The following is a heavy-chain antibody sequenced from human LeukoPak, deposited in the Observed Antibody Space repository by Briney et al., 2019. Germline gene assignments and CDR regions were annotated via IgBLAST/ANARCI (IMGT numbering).Heavy chain of an antibody. J-gene: IGHJ4*02. CDR2: ISSSSSTI. V-gene: IGHV3-48*02. CDR1: GFTVSSNY. D-gene: IGHD4-17*01. Sequence: PGGSLRLSCAASGFTVSSNYMNWVRQAPGKGLEWVSYISSSSSTIYYADSVKGRFTISRDNAKNSLYLQMSSLRDEDTAVYYCARDPTFTPVTTPPDYWGQGTLVTVSS. CDR3: ARDPTFTPVTTPPDY.